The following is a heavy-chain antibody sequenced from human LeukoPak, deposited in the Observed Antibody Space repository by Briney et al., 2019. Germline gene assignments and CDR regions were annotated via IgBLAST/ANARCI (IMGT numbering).Heavy chain of an antibody. J-gene: IGHJ4*02. V-gene: IGHV1-69*04. CDR2: ISPILGIA. D-gene: IGHD3-22*01. CDR1: GGTFSSYT. Sequence: ASVKVSCKASGGTFSSYTISWVRQAPGQGLEWMGRISPILGIANYAQKFQGRVTITADKSTSTAYMELSSLRSEDTAVYYCARDGGVYDSSGYYFDYWGQGTLVTVSS. CDR3: ARDGGVYDSSGYYFDY.